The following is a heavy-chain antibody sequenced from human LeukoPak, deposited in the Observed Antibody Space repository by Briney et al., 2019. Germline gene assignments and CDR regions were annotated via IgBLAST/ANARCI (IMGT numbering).Heavy chain of an antibody. CDR1: GGSISSYY. Sequence: SETLSLTCTVSGGSISSYYWSWIRQPPGKGLEWIGYIYYSGSTNYNPSLKSRVTISVATSKNQFSLKLSSVTAADTAVYCCARVGRITMVRGVSGLPRYYYYMDVWGKGTTVTISS. CDR2: IYYSGST. J-gene: IGHJ6*03. CDR3: ARVGRITMVRGVSGLPRYYYYMDV. V-gene: IGHV4-59*01. D-gene: IGHD3-10*01.